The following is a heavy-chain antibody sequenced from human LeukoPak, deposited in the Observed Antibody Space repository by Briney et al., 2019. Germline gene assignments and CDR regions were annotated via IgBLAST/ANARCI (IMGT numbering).Heavy chain of an antibody. V-gene: IGHV3-23*01. CDR3: AKAEVEVVPGQN. CDR1: GFTFSSYA. J-gene: IGHJ4*02. Sequence: GGSLRLSCAASGFTFSSYAMSWVRQAPGKGLEGVSAISGSGGSTYYADSVKGRFTISRDNSKNTLYLQMTSLRAEDTAVYYCAKAEVEVVPGQNWGQGTLVTVSS. CDR2: ISGSGGST. D-gene: IGHD2-2*01.